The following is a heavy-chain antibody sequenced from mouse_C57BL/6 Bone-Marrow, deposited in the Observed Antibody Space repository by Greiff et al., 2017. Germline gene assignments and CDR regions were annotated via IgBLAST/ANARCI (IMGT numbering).Heavy chain of an antibody. D-gene: IGHD2-3*01. CDR3: ARAGDGYYSFAY. V-gene: IGHV3-6*01. Sequence: VQLKESGPGLVKPSQSLSLTCSVTGYSITSGYYWNWIRQFPGNKLEWMGYISYDGSNNYNPSLKNRISITRDTSKNQFFLKLNSVTTEDTATYYCARAGDGYYSFAYWGQGTLVTVSA. CDR1: GYSITSGYY. J-gene: IGHJ3*01. CDR2: ISYDGSN.